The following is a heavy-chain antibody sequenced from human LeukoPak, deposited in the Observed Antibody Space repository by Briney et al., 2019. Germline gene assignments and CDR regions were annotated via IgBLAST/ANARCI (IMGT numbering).Heavy chain of an antibody. V-gene: IGHV1-2*02. CDR3: ARGTTIFGVAPPDY. Sequence: ASVKVSCKASGYTFTGYYIHWVRQAPGQGLEWMGWINPNSGGANYAQKFQGSITMTRDTSISTAYMELSRLRSDDTAVYYCARGTTIFGVAPPDYWGQGTLVTLSS. D-gene: IGHD3-3*01. CDR2: INPNSGGA. J-gene: IGHJ4*02. CDR1: GYTFTGYY.